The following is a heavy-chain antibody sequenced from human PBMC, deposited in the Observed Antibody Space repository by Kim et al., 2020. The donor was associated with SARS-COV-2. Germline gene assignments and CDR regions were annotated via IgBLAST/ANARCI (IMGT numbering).Heavy chain of an antibody. D-gene: IGHD6-13*01. V-gene: IGHV5-51*01. CDR2: IYPADSDT. CDR3: AARYSSSLYPIDY. J-gene: IGHJ4*02. CDR1: ADSFTPYW. Sequence: GESLKISCEGPADSFTPYWIAWVRQKPGRGLEWMGIIYPADSDTRYSPSFLGQVTFSADWSTRTAYLQWSSLKASDTGMYYCAARYSSSLYPIDYWGQGT.